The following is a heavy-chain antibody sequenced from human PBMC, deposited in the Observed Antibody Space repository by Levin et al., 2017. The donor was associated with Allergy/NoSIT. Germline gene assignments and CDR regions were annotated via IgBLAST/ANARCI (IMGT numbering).Heavy chain of an antibody. Sequence: LSGGSLRLSCAASGFTFSSYAMSWVRQAPGKGLEWVSAISGSGGSTYYADSVKGRFTISRDNSKNTLYLQMNSLRAEDTAVYYCAKRVGAVAGYFDYWGQGTLVTVSS. D-gene: IGHD6-19*01. CDR3: AKRVGAVAGYFDY. V-gene: IGHV3-23*01. CDR1: GFTFSSYA. CDR2: ISGSGGST. J-gene: IGHJ4*02.